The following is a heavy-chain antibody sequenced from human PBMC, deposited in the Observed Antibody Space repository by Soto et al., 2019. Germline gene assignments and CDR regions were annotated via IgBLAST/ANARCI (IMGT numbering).Heavy chain of an antibody. J-gene: IGHJ6*03. D-gene: IGHD3-3*02. CDR3: ARAVSHFYSSYYMDV. V-gene: IGHV1-18*01. CDR1: GYTFPGFV. CDR2: ISANNGNT. Sequence: QVQLVQSGAEVKKPGASVKVSGKTSGYTFPGFVISWVGQAPGQGLEWMGWISANNGNTNYAQKLKGRVTMTTDTSTSTADMELRSLRSDDTAVYYCARAVSHFYSSYYMDVWGKGTTVTVSS.